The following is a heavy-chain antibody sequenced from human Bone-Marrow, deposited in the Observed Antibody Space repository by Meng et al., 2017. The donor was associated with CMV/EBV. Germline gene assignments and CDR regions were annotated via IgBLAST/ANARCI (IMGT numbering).Heavy chain of an antibody. CDR3: TRTWIDSFTPDFDY. V-gene: IGHV1-2*06. D-gene: IGHD2-2*03. Sequence: QGRLVQAGGGAKKPGASVKVSCKTSGYTFVGHYIHWVRQAPGQGLEWMGRINPKSAGTDYVEKFQGRVTMTRDTSNTIVYMELSRLTADDTAVYYCTRTWIDSFTPDFDYWGQGSLVTVSS. CDR1: GYTFVGHY. J-gene: IGHJ4*02. CDR2: INPKSAGT.